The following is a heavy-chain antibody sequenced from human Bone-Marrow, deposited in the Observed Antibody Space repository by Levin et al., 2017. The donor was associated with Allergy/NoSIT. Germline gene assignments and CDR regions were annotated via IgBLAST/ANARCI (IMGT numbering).Heavy chain of an antibody. J-gene: IGHJ4*02. CDR2: ITWDSSDT. Sequence: GESLKISCSVSGFSFEEYNMHWLRQVPGKRLEWVSLITWDSSDTYYADSVKGRFTIPRDNSKNSPYLQMNSLRTEDTALYYCARDGDTVMVTLYYFDYWGQGTQVTVSS. CDR3: ARDGDTVMVTLYYFDY. D-gene: IGHD5-18*01. CDR1: GFSFEEYN. V-gene: IGHV3-43*01.